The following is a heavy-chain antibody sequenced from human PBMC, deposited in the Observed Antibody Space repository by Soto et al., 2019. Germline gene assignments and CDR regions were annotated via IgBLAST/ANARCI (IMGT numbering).Heavy chain of an antibody. J-gene: IGHJ4*01. V-gene: IGHV4-59*08. Sequence: SETLSLTCTISGGSITNYYWSWIRQPPGKGLEWIGYVYYSGSTKYNPSLESRVTISADTSKNQFSLNLRSVTAADTAVYYCARAHVMVVAGSTFDYWGHGTLVTVSS. CDR2: VYYSGST. CDR1: GGSITNYY. CDR3: ARAHVMVVAGSTFDY. D-gene: IGHD6-19*01.